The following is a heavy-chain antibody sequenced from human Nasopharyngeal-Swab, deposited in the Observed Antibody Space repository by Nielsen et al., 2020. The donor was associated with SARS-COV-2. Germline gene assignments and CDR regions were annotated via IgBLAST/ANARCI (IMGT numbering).Heavy chain of an antibody. CDR2: IKSKTDGGTT. Sequence: GESLKISCTASGFTFGDYAMSWVRQAPGKGLEWVGRIKSKTDGGTTDYAAPVKGRFTISRDDSRNTLYLQMNSLKTEDTAVYYCTTDPMTTVTYWGQGTLVTVSS. D-gene: IGHD4-17*01. CDR1: GFTFGDYA. CDR3: TTDPMTTVTY. V-gene: IGHV3-15*01. J-gene: IGHJ4*02.